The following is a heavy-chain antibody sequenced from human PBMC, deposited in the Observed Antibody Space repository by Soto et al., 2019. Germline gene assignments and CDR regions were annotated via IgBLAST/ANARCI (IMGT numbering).Heavy chain of an antibody. CDR2: ISSSSSTI. D-gene: IGHD1-26*01. CDR1: GFTFSSYS. Sequence: PWGSLRLSCAASGFTFSSYSMNWVRQAPGKGLEWVSYISSSSSTIYYADSVKGRFTISRDNAKSSLYLQMNSLRAEDTAVYYCAREDWETPRWGQGTLVTVSS. J-gene: IGHJ4*02. V-gene: IGHV3-48*01. CDR3: AREDWETPR.